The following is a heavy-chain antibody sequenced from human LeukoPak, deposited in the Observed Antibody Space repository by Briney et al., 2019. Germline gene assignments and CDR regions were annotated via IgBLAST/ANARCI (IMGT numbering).Heavy chain of an antibody. CDR3: ARHTHYGFDY. CDR2: IYTSGST. CDR1: GGSISSYY. Sequence: SETLSLTCTVSGGSISSYYWSWTRQPPGKGLEWIGYIYTSGSTNYNPSLKSRVTISVDTSKNQFSLKLSSVTAADTAVYYCARHTHYGFDYWGQGTLVTVSS. J-gene: IGHJ4*02. V-gene: IGHV4-4*09. D-gene: IGHD4-17*01.